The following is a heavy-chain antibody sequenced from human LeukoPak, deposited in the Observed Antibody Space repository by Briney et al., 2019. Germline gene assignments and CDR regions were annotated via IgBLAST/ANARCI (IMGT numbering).Heavy chain of an antibody. D-gene: IGHD6-13*01. CDR2: IYSGGAT. V-gene: IGHV3-53*01. J-gene: IGHJ4*02. CDR3: ARVPGYS. CDR1: GFIFSSYD. Sequence: GGSLRLSCAASGFIFSSYDMTWVRQAPGKGLEWVSFIYSGGATYYADSVRGRFTISRDSSKNTLYLQMNSLRVEDTAVYYCARVPGYSWGQGTLVTVSS.